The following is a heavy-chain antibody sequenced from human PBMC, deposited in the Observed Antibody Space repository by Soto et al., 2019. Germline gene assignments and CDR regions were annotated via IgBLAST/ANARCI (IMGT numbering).Heavy chain of an antibody. CDR1: GYSFTSYW. CDR2: IYPGDSDT. D-gene: IGHD1-26*01. Sequence: VESLNISFTGSGYSFTSYWIGWVRQMPGKGLEWMGIIYPGDSDTRYSPSFQGQVTISADKSISTAYPQWSSLKASDTAMYYCARLSGSYYLRDVCGQGTTVTAP. CDR3: ARLSGSYYLRDV. J-gene: IGHJ6*02. V-gene: IGHV5-51*01.